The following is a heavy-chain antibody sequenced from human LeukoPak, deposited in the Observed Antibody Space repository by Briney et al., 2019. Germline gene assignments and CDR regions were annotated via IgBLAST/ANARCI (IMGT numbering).Heavy chain of an antibody. CDR3: ARDLIGSGSYYQNWFDP. J-gene: IGHJ5*02. V-gene: IGHV1-18*04. CDR2: ISAYNGNT. D-gene: IGHD3-10*01. CDR1: GYTFTSYG. Sequence: ASVKVSCKASGYTFTSYGISWVRQAPGQGLEWMGWISAYNGNTNYAQKLQGRVTMTTDTSTSTAYMELRSLRSDDTAVYCCARDLIGSGSYYQNWFDPWGQGTLVTVSS.